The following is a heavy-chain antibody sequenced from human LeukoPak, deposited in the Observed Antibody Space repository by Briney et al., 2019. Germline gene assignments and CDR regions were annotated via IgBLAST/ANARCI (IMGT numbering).Heavy chain of an antibody. J-gene: IGHJ4*02. CDR3: ARVKYYYDSSGYCD. CDR2: INWNGGST. V-gene: IGHV3-20*04. CDR1: GFTFDDYG. Sequence: PGGSLRLSCAASGFTFDDYGMSWVRQAPGKGLEWVSGINWNGGSTGYADSVKGRFTISRDNAKNSLYLQMNSLRAEDTALYYCARVKYYYDSSGYCDWGQGTLVTVSS. D-gene: IGHD3-22*01.